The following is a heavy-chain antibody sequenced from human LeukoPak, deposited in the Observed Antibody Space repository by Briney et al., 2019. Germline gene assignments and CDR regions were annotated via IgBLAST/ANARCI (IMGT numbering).Heavy chain of an antibody. CDR1: GYSISSGYY. Sequence: PSETLSLTCTVSGYSISSGYYWGWIRQPPGKGLEWIGSIYHSGSTYYNPSLKSRVTISVDTSKNQFSLKLSSVTAADTAVYYCARDRNFDYWAREPWSPSPQ. CDR3: ARDRNFDY. J-gene: IGHJ4*02. V-gene: IGHV4-38-2*02. CDR2: IYHSGST.